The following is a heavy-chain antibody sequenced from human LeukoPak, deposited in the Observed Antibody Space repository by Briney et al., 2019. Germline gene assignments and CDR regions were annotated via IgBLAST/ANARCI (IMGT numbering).Heavy chain of an antibody. V-gene: IGHV4-39*06. Sequence: SETLSLTCTVSGASIGSGGYYWGWIRQHPGKGLEWIGYIYYSASPYYSGSANYNPPLKSRLTISVDTSKNQFPLKVRSVSAADTAVYYCARVMGATRGMDVWGQGTTVTVSS. CDR1: GASIGSGGYY. D-gene: IGHD1-26*01. CDR3: ARVMGATRGMDV. CDR2: YIYYSASPYYSGSA. J-gene: IGHJ6*02.